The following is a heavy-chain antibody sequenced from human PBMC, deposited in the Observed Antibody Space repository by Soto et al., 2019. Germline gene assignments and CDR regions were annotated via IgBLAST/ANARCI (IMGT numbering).Heavy chain of an antibody. CDR1: GGSISRYY. CDR3: ARVVAASLDY. Sequence: QVQLQESGPGLVKPSETLSLTCTVSGGSISRYYWTWIRQPPGKGLEWIGYVHYSGITSYNPSLKGRVTISADTSKNQFSLNVTSVAAADPAVYYCARVVAASLDYWGQGALVTVSS. J-gene: IGHJ4*02. D-gene: IGHD6-19*01. V-gene: IGHV4-59*01. CDR2: VHYSGIT.